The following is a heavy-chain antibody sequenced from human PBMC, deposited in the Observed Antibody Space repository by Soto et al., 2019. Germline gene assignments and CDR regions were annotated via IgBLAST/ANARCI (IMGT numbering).Heavy chain of an antibody. CDR3: ARVVRRLPDY. V-gene: IGHV1-8*01. CDR1: GYTFTSYD. D-gene: IGHD3-10*01. CDR2: MNPNSGNT. J-gene: IGHJ4*02. Sequence: QVQLVQSGAEVKKPGASVKVSRKASGYTFTSYDINWVRQATGQGLEWMGWMNPNSGNTGYAQKFQGRVXMXXNSSISTAYMELSSRRSEDTAVYYCARVVRRLPDYWGQGTLVTVSS.